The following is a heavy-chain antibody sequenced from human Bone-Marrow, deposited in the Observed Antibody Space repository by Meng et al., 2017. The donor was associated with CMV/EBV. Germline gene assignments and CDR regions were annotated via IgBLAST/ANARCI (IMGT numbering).Heavy chain of an antibody. V-gene: IGHV1-8*01. J-gene: IGHJ5*02. Sequence: ASVKVSCKASGYTFTRYDIMWVRQATGQGLEWMGWMNPNSGNTGYAQKFQGRVTMTRDTSISTAYMELSSLRSEDTAVYYCARRVPAAIRSGVVWFDPWGQGTLVTVSS. D-gene: IGHD2-2*02. CDR3: ARRVPAAIRSGVVWFDP. CDR1: GYTFTRYD. CDR2: MNPNSGNT.